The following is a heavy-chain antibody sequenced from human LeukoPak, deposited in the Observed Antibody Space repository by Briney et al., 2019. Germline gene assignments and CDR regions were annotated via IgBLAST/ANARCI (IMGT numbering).Heavy chain of an antibody. V-gene: IGHV3-66*01. D-gene: IGHD4-17*01. CDR3: ASGLRATPGY. CDR2: IYSGGST. Sequence: GGSLRPSCAASGFTVSSNYMSWVRQAPGKGLEWVSVIYSGGSTYYADSVKGRFTISRDNSKNTLYLQMNSLRAEDTAVYYCASGLRATPGYWGQGTLVTVSS. J-gene: IGHJ4*02. CDR1: GFTVSSNY.